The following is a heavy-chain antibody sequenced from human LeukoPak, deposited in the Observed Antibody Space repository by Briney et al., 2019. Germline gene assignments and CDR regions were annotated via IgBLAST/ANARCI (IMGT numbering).Heavy chain of an antibody. CDR2: ISYDGSNK. CDR1: GFTFSSYG. CDR3: AKSSPYSSSSTSFDY. D-gene: IGHD6-6*01. J-gene: IGHJ4*02. V-gene: IGHV3-30*18. Sequence: GGSLRLSCAASGFTFSSYGMPWVRQAPGKGLEWVAVISYDGSNKYYADSVKGRFTISRDNSKNTLYLQMNSLRAEDTAVYYCAKSSPYSSSSTSFDYWGQGTLVTVSS.